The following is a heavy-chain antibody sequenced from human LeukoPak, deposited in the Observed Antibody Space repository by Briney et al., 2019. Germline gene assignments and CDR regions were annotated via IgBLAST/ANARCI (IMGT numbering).Heavy chain of an antibody. V-gene: IGHV1-69*13. CDR3: ARAYYYESSGYEGSYYFDY. D-gene: IGHD3-22*01. Sequence: SVKVSCKASGGTFISYAISWVRQAPGQGLEWMGGIIPIFGTANYAQKFQGRVTITADESTSTAYMELSSLRSEDTAVYYCARAYYYESSGYEGSYYFDYWGQGALVTVSS. CDR1: GGTFISYA. CDR2: IIPIFGTA. J-gene: IGHJ4*02.